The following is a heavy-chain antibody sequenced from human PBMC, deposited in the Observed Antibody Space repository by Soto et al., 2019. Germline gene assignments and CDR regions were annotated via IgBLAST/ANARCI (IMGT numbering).Heavy chain of an antibody. CDR2: INPNSGGT. CDR3: AREDQYYYYGMDV. CDR1: GYTFTGYY. Sequence: ASVKVSCKASGYTFTGYYMHWVRQAPGQGLEWMGWINPNSGGTDYAQKFQGRVTMTRDTSISTAYMELSRLRSDDTAVHYCAREDQYYYYGMDVWGQGTTVTVSS. V-gene: IGHV1-2*02. J-gene: IGHJ6*02.